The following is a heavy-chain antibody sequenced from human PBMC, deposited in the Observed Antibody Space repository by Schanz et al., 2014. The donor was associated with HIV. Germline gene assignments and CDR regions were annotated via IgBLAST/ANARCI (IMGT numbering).Heavy chain of an antibody. CDR3: AKTSYGWYFDY. CDR1: GFTFSKYA. D-gene: IGHD6-19*01. V-gene: IGHV3-23*01. Sequence: EVQLLESGGGLVQPGGSLRLSCEASGFTFSKYAMSWVRQAPGKGLEWVSAISGSGGSTYYTDSVKGRFTISRDNSKNTLYCQMNSLRAEDTAIYYCAKTSYGWYFDYWGQGTLVTVSP. CDR2: ISGSGGST. J-gene: IGHJ4*02.